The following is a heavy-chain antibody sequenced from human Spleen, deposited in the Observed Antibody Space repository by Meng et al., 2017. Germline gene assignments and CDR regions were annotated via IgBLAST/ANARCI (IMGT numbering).Heavy chain of an antibody. CDR2: IRGSDGST. J-gene: IGHJ1*01. Sequence: GGSLRLSCAASGFTFSRHDMSWVRQAPGKGLEWVSAIRGSDGSTEYADSVRGRFIISRDNSKNTLYLQMDGLRAEDTAIYYCAQLPPYGDGEYFQHWGQGTLVTVSS. CDR1: GFTFSRHD. D-gene: IGHD4-17*01. V-gene: IGHV3-23*01. CDR3: AQLPPYGDGEYFQH.